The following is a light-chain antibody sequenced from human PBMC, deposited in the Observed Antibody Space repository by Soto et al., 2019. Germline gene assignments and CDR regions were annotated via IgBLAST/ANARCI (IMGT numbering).Light chain of an antibody. CDR3: QQYNNWPLT. CDR1: QSVSIN. J-gene: IGKJ4*01. CDR2: GAS. Sequence: EIVMTQSPATLSVSPGERATLSCRASQSVSINLAWYQQKPGQAPRLLIYGASTRATGIPATFSGSGSGTEFTLTISSLHSEDFGVYYCQQYNNWPLTFGGGTKVETK. V-gene: IGKV3-15*01.